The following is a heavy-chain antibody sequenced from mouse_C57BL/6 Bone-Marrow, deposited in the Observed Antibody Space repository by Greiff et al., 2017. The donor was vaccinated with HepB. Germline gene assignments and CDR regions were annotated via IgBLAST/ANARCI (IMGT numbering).Heavy chain of an antibody. CDR1: GFTFSDFY. D-gene: IGHD2-4*01. Sequence: EVKLVESGGGLVQSGRSLRLSCATSGFTFSDFYMEWVRQAPGKGLEWIAASRNKANDYTTEYSASVKGRFIVSRDTSQSILYLQMNALRAEDTAIYYCARDGLDYDEGAWFAYWGQGTLVTVSA. CDR2: SRNKANDYTT. J-gene: IGHJ3*01. CDR3: ARDGLDYDEGAWFAY. V-gene: IGHV7-1*01.